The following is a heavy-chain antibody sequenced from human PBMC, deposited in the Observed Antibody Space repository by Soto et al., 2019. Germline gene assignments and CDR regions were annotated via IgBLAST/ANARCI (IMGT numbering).Heavy chain of an antibody. CDR1: GGTFSSYA. CDR2: IIPIFGTA. CDR3: ARDWFVGSSYYYYYGMDV. V-gene: IGHV1-69*13. Sequence: SVKVSCKASGGTFSSYAISWVRQAPGQGLEWMGGIIPIFGTANYAQKFQGRVTITADESTSTAYMELSSLRSEDTAVYYCARDWFVGSSYYYYYGMDVWGQGTTVTVSS. J-gene: IGHJ6*02. D-gene: IGHD6-13*01.